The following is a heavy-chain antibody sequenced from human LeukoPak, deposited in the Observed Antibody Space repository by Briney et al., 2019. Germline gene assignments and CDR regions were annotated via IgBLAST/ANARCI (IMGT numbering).Heavy chain of an antibody. CDR1: GFTFSSYW. D-gene: IGHD2-21*02. Sequence: GGSLRLSCAASGFTFSSYWMHWVRQAPGKGLVWVSRINSDGSSTSYADSVKGRFTISRDNAKNTLYLQMNSLRAEDTAVYYCAKDWEAYCGGDCYFDYWGQGTLVTVSS. CDR2: INSDGSST. J-gene: IGHJ4*02. CDR3: AKDWEAYCGGDCYFDY. V-gene: IGHV3-74*01.